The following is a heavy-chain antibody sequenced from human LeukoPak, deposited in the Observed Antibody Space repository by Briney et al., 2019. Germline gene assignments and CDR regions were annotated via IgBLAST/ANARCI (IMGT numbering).Heavy chain of an antibody. CDR3: TKTATNWYLDS. D-gene: IGHD1-14*01. J-gene: IGHJ4*02. Sequence: GGPFILPWGAAGCGCVFNAWPGCRRAPGKGLEWVAVIPRAGYVSYADSVQGRFTISRDNSKNTLFLQMDSLRDEDTAVYYCTKTATNWYLDSWGQGTLVTVSS. CDR1: GCGCVFNA. V-gene: IGHV3-30*12. CDR2: IPRAGYV.